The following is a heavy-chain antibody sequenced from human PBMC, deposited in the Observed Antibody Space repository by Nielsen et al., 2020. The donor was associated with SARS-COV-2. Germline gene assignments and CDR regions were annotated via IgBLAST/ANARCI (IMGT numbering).Heavy chain of an antibody. V-gene: IGHV6-1*01. CDR3: ARARGAYGDYYYYYYTDV. CDR1: GDSVSSSSTA. J-gene: IGHJ6*03. D-gene: IGHD4-17*01. CDR2: TYYRSKWYN. Sequence: SQTLSLPCAISGDSVSSSSTAWNWIRQSPSRGLEWLGRTYYRSKWYNDYAVSVKSRITINPDTSKNQFSLHLNSVTPEDTAVYYCARARGAYGDYYYYYYTDVWGKGTPVTVSS.